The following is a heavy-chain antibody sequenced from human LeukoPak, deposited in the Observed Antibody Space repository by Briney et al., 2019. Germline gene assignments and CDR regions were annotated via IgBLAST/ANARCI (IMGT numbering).Heavy chain of an antibody. D-gene: IGHD2/OR15-2a*01. CDR2: IYYSGST. Sequence: SETLSLTCTVSGGSINSYHWSWIRQPPGKGLEWIGYIYYSGSTNYNTSLKSRVTISVDTSKNQFSLKLRSVTAADTAVYYCARHATTYRLNWFDSWGQGTLVTVSS. J-gene: IGHJ5*01. CDR1: GGSINSYH. CDR3: ARHATTYRLNWFDS. V-gene: IGHV4-59*08.